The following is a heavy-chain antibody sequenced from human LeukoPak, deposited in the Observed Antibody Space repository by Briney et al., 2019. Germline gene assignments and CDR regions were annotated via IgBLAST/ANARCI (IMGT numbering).Heavy chain of an antibody. CDR1: GYTLTGYY. CDR3: ARNRQQLVTSGLVFFDP. V-gene: IGHV1-2*06. CDR2: INPNSGGT. D-gene: IGHD6-13*01. Sequence: ASVKVSCKASGYTLTGYYMHWVRQAPGQGLEWMGRINPNSGGTNYAQKFQGRVTMTRDTSISTAYMELSRLRSDDTAVYYCARNRQQLVTSGLVFFDPWGQGTLVTVSS. J-gene: IGHJ5*02.